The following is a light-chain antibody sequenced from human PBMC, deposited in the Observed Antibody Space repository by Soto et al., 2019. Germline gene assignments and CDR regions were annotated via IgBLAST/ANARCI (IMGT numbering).Light chain of an antibody. CDR1: QGFSTY. V-gene: IGKV1-9*01. Sequence: IQLTHSPSSLSASVGDRVTITCRASQGFSTYLAWYQQKPGKAPKLLIYGASTLQSGVPSRFSGSGSGTDFHFTISSLQPEDIATYFWQQYGNPSITCGQGTRL. CDR3: QQYGNPSIT. J-gene: IGKJ5*01. CDR2: GAS.